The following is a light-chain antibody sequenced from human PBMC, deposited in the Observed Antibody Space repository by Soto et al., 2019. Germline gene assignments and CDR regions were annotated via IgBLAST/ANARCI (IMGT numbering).Light chain of an antibody. CDR2: SYN. J-gene: IGLJ1*01. CDR1: SSNIGSES. CDR3: AAWDDSLNGYV. Sequence: QSVLTQPPSTSGTPGQRVTISCSGSSSNIGSESVNWYQQLPGTDPKLLIYSYNQRPSGVPDRFSGSKSGTSASLAISGLQSEDEADYICAAWDDSLNGYVFGLGTKVTVL. V-gene: IGLV1-44*01.